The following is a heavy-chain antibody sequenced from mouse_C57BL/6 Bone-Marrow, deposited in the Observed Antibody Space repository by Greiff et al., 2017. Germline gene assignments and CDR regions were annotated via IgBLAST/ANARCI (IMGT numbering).Heavy chain of an antibody. CDR2: IDPSDSYT. D-gene: IGHD1-1*01. J-gene: IGHJ3*01. Sequence: QVQLQQPGAELVMPGASVKLSCKASGYTFTSYWMHWVKQRPGQGLEWIGEIDPSDSYTNYNQKFKGKSTLTVAKSSGTAYMQLSSLTSEDSAVYYCARSYYGWFAYWGQGTLVTVSA. V-gene: IGHV1-69*01. CDR3: ARSYYGWFAY. CDR1: GYTFTSYW.